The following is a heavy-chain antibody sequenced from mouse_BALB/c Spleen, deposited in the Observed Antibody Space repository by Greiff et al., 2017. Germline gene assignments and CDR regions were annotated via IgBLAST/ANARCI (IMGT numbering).Heavy chain of an antibody. CDR1: GFSLTGYG. J-gene: IGHJ1*01. D-gene: IGHD1-1*01. CDR3: ARDRVPTNYGSSYWYFDV. Sequence: QVQLQQSGPGLVAPSQSLSITCTVSGFSLTGYGVNWVLQPPGKGLEWLGMIWGDGSTDYNSALKSRLSISKDNSKSQVFLKMNSLQTDDTARYYCARDRVPTNYGSSYWYFDVWGAGTTVTVSS. CDR2: IWGDGST. V-gene: IGHV2-6-7*01.